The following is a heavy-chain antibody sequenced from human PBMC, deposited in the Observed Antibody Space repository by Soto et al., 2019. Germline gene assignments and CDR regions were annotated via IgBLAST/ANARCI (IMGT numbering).Heavy chain of an antibody. V-gene: IGHV3-30-3*01. Sequence: QEQLVESGGGVVQPGRSLRLSCAASGFTFSSYAMHWVRQAPGKGLGWVAIISYDGSNKYHADSVKGRFTISRDNSKNTLYLHMNSLRAEDTAVYYCAREEVSARKHYGMDVWGQGTTVTVSS. J-gene: IGHJ6*02. CDR3: AREEVSARKHYGMDV. CDR2: ISYDGSNK. D-gene: IGHD1-20*01. CDR1: GFTFSSYA.